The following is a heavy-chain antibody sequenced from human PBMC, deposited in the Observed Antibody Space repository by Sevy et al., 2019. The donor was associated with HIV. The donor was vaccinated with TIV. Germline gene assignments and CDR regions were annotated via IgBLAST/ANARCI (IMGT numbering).Heavy chain of an antibody. D-gene: IGHD2-15*01. CDR2: IYYSGSP. J-gene: IGHJ6*02. Sequence: SETLSLTCTVSGGSISSGGYYWSWIRQHPGKGLEWIGYIYYSGSPYYNPSLQSRVTISVDTSKNQFSLKLSSVTAADYAVYYCAREAIGYCSGGSCYSTYYFRMDVWGQGTTVTVSS. CDR1: GGSISSGGYY. V-gene: IGHV4-31*03. CDR3: AREAIGYCSGGSCYSTYYFRMDV.